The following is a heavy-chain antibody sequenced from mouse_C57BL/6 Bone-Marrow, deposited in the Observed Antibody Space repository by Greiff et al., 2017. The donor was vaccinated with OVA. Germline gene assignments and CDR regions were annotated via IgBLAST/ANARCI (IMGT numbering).Heavy chain of an antibody. J-gene: IGHJ1*03. CDR2: ISNGGGST. V-gene: IGHV5-12*01. CDR3: ARLGYYGSSYVRVYFDV. CDR1: GFTFSDYY. Sequence: EVKLVESGGGLVQPGGSLKLSCAASGFTFSDYYMYWVRQTPEKRLEWVAYISNGGGSTYYPDTVKGRFTISRDNAKNTLYLQMSRLKSEDTAMYYCARLGYYGSSYVRVYFDVWGTGTTVTVSS. D-gene: IGHD1-1*01.